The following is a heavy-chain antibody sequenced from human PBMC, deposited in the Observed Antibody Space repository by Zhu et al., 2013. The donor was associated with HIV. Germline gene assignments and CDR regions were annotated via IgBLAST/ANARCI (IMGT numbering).Heavy chain of an antibody. CDR2: ISVYNGDX. V-gene: IGHV1-18*01. J-gene: IGHJ6*03. Sequence: QVQLVQSGVEVRKPGASVKVSCKASGYTFRTYGISWVRQAPGQGLEWMGWISVYNGDXKYAEKVQGRVTMTTDRSTNTVYMELRGLRSDDTAVYYCARDGAGYQVPQGYNYYYMDVWGKGTTVTVSS. CDR3: ARDGAGYQVPQGYNYYYMDV. D-gene: IGHD2-2*01. CDR1: GYTFRTYG.